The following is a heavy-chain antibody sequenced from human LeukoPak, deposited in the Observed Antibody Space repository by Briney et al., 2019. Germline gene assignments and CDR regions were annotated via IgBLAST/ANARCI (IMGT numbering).Heavy chain of an antibody. CDR2: IKQDGSEK. J-gene: IGHJ2*01. D-gene: IGHD5-24*01. Sequence: GGSLRLSCAASGFTFSSYWMNWVRQAPGKGLEWVANIKQDGSEKNYVDFVKGRFTISRDNAKNSLDLQMNSLRAEDTAVYYCARARGDGYQWYFDLWGRGTLVTVSS. CDR3: ARARGDGYQWYFDL. V-gene: IGHV3-7*01. CDR1: GFTFSSYW.